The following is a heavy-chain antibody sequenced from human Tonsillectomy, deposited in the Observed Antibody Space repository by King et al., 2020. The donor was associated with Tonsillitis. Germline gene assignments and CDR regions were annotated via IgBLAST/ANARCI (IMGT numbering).Heavy chain of an antibody. CDR3: ARGLGYGYDH. V-gene: IGHV1-18*01. D-gene: IGHD5-18*01. J-gene: IGHJ4*02. CDR1: GYTFTTYG. CDR2: INNQHGNT. Sequence: VQLVQSGAEVKKRGASVKVSCKASGYTFTTYGLGWVRQAPGQGPEWMGWINNQHGNTNYAQKFQGRVTMTTDTSTSTAYMELRSLRSDDTALYYCARGLGYGYDHWVQGTLVTVSS.